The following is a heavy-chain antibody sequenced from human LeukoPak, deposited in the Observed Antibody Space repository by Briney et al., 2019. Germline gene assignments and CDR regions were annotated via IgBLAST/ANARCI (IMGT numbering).Heavy chain of an antibody. CDR3: ARLSPWYYDHENYYMDV. J-gene: IGHJ6*03. Sequence: SVKVSCKASGGTFSSYAISWVRQAPGQGLEWMGGIIPIFGTANYAQKFQGRVTITTDESTSTAYMELSSLRSEDTAVYYCARLSPWYYDHENYYMDVWGKGTTVTVSS. D-gene: IGHD3-3*01. CDR1: GGTFSSYA. CDR2: IIPIFGTA. V-gene: IGHV1-69*05.